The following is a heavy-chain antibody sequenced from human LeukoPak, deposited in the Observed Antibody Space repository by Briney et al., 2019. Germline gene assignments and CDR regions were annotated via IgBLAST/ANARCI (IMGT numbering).Heavy chain of an antibody. D-gene: IGHD3-10*01. CDR2: ISAYNGNT. CDR3: ARASYYYGSGSYNGYYYYYMDV. CDR1: GYTFTSYG. J-gene: IGHJ6*03. Sequence: GASVKVSFKASGYTFTSYGISWVRQAPGQGLEWMGWISAYNGNTNYAQKLQGRVTMTTDTSTSTAYMELSSLRSEDTAVYYCARASYYYGSGSYNGYYYYYMDVWGKGTTVTVSS. V-gene: IGHV1-18*01.